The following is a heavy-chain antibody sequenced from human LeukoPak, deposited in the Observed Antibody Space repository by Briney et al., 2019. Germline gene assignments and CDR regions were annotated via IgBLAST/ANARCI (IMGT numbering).Heavy chain of an antibody. CDR3: ARLEDYGYYRR. Sequence: GGSLEISFNGSGYRFTSYWIGWVRPMPGKGLEWMRIISPGDSDTRYSPSFQGQVTISADKSISTAYLQWRRLKASDTAMYYCARLEDYGYYRRWGQGTLVTVSS. CDR1: GYRFTSYW. CDR2: ISPGDSDT. D-gene: IGHD4-17*01. V-gene: IGHV5-51*01. J-gene: IGHJ4*02.